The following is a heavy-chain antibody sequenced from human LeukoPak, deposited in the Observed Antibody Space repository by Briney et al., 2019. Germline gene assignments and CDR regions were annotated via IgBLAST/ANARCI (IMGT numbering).Heavy chain of an antibody. J-gene: IGHJ6*01. CDR2: ISAYNGNT. Sequence: GASVKVSCKASGYTFTSYGISWVRQAPGQGLEWMGWISAYNGNTNYAQKLQGRVTMTTGTSTSTAYMELRSLRSDDTAVYYCARGVDTAMVDYYYYYAMDVWVQGTTVTVSS. D-gene: IGHD5-18*01. CDR1: GYTFTSYG. CDR3: ARGVDTAMVDYYYYYAMDV. V-gene: IGHV1-18*01.